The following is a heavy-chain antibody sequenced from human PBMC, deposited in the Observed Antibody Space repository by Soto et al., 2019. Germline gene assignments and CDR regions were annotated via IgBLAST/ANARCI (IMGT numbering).Heavy chain of an antibody. Sequence: QFQLVQSGAEVKKPGASVKVSCKASGYTFPSYGISWVRQAPGQGLEWMGWISAYNGNTNYAQKLKGRVTMTTDTSTSPAYMELRSLRSDDAAVYYCASVPVLEQGHYWGQVTLVTVS. D-gene: IGHD3-3*01. CDR3: ASVPVLEQGHY. J-gene: IGHJ4*02. CDR2: ISAYNGNT. CDR1: GYTFPSYG. V-gene: IGHV1-18*01.